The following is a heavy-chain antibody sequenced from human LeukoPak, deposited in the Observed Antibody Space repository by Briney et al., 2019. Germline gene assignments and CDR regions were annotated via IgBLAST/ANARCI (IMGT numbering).Heavy chain of an antibody. J-gene: IGHJ6*03. CDR2: ISGSGSIT. CDR1: GFTFSSYA. D-gene: IGHD2/OR15-2a*01. V-gene: IGHV3-23*01. Sequence: GLTLRLFRAASGFTFSSYAMSWVPQARGKGLEGGSAISGSGSITYYEDSVKGRFTISRDTTKNKLSMQMNSLRVEDTTVYYCAKDGRARVLDYYYYYMDVWGKGTTVPVSS. CDR3: AKDGRARVLDYYYYYMDV.